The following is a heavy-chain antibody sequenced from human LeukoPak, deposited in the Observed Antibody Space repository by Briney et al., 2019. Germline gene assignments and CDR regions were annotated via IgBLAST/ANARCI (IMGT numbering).Heavy chain of an antibody. Sequence: GASVRVSCKASGGTFSSYAISWVRQAPGQGLEWMGGIIPIFGTANYAQKFQGRVTITADKSTSTAYMELSSLRSEDTAVYYCARGPYYYGSGSYYWNYFDYWGQGTLVTVSS. D-gene: IGHD3-10*01. J-gene: IGHJ4*02. CDR3: ARGPYYYGSGSYYWNYFDY. V-gene: IGHV1-69*06. CDR2: IIPIFGTA. CDR1: GGTFSSYA.